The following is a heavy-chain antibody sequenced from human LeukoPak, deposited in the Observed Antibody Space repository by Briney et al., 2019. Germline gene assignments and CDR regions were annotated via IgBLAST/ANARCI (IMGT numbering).Heavy chain of an antibody. CDR2: IHTSGST. Sequence: KSSETLSLTCTVSGGSISNYHWIWIRQPAGKGLEGIGQIHTSGSTNYNPPLKSRVTMSIDTTEDQVSLTIRSVTAADTAFYYCARRDISSGWSFAYWGQGTLVTVSS. V-gene: IGHV4-4*07. D-gene: IGHD6-19*01. CDR3: ARRDISSGWSFAY. CDR1: GGSISNYH. J-gene: IGHJ4*02.